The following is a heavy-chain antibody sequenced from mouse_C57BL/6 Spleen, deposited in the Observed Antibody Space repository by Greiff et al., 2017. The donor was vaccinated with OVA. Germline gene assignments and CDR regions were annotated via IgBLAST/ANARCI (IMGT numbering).Heavy chain of an antibody. D-gene: IGHD2-4*01. CDR3: ARTLYDYDDY. V-gene: IGHV1-82*01. J-gene: IGHJ2*01. CDR1: GYAFSSSW. CDR2: IYPGDGDT. Sequence: VQLVESGPELVKPGASVKISCKASGYAFSSSWMNWVQQRPGKGLEWIGRIYPGDGDTNYNGKFKGKATLTADKSSSTAYMQLSSLTSEDSAVYFCARTLYDYDDYWGQGTTLTVSS.